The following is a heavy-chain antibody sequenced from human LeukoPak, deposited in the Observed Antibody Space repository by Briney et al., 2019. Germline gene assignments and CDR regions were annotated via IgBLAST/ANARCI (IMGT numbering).Heavy chain of an antibody. V-gene: IGHV3-21*01. CDR3: ARKYGVAFDI. Sequence: PGGSLRLSCAASGFTFSSYSMNWVRQAPGKGLEWVSSISSGSSYIYYADSVKGRFTISRDNAKNSLYLQMNSLRAEDTAVYYCARKYGVAFDIWGQGTMVTVSS. D-gene: IGHD4-17*01. CDR2: ISSGSSYI. CDR1: GFTFSSYS. J-gene: IGHJ3*02.